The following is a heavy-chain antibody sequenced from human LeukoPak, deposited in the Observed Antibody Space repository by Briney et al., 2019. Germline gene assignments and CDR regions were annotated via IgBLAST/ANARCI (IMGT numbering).Heavy chain of an antibody. CDR3: ARFPYDYDRITGAFDI. CDR2: IKQDGSEK. D-gene: IGHD3-22*01. Sequence: GGSLRLSCAASGFTFSSYWMSWVRQAPGKGLEWVANIKQDGSEKCYVDSVKGRFTISRDNAKNSLYLQMNSLRAEDTAVYYCARFPYDYDRITGAFDIWGQGTMVTVSS. V-gene: IGHV3-7*01. J-gene: IGHJ3*02. CDR1: GFTFSSYW.